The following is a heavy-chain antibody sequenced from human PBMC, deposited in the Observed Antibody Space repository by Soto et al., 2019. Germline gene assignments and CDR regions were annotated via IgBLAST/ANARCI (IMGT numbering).Heavy chain of an antibody. D-gene: IGHD4-17*01. CDR2: ISGSGGDA. CDR1: GFTLRSYG. Sequence: EVQLLESGGGLVQPGGSLRLSCAASGFTLRSYGMSWVRQAPGKGLEWVSAISGSGGDAYYADSVKGRFTISRDNSKNAPELQGTSLRAEDTAIFCGAKDVAPRTVRLRWRLGFDVWGQGTMVTVSS. J-gene: IGHJ3*01. V-gene: IGHV3-23*01. CDR3: AKDVAPRTVRLRWRLGFDV.